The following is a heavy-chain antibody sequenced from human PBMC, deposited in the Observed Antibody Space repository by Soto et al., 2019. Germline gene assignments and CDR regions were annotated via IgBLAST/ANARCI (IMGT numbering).Heavy chain of an antibody. CDR2: IKSKTDGGTT. D-gene: IGHD6-13*01. J-gene: IGHJ4*02. CDR1: GFTFSNAW. V-gene: IGHV3-15*01. Sequence: GGSLRLSCAASGFTFSNAWMSWVRQAPGKGLEWVGRIKSKTDGGTTDYAAPVKGRFTISRDDSKNTLYLQMNSLKTEDTAVYYCTTDSSRYSSSWYGWGQGTLVTVSS. CDR3: TTDSSRYSSSWYG.